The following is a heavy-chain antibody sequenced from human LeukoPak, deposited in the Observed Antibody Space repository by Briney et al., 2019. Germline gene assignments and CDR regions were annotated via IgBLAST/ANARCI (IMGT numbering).Heavy chain of an antibody. V-gene: IGHV1-69*05. CDR3: ARGEGMYSSSSKGVDY. CDR1: GGTFSSYA. J-gene: IGHJ4*02. Sequence: GASVKVSCKASGGTFSSYAISWVRQAPGQGLEWMGGIIPIFGTPNYAQKFQGRVTITTDESTSTVYMELSSLRSEDTAVYYCARGEGMYSSSSKGVDYWGQGTLVTVSS. CDR2: IIPIFGTP. D-gene: IGHD6-6*01.